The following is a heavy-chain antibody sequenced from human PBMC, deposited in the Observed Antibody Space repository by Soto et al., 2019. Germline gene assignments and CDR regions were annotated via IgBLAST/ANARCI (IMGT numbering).Heavy chain of an antibody. CDR3: AKDSSGYHDY. D-gene: IGHD3-22*01. Sequence: PGGSLRLSCAASGFTFSSYAMSWGRQAPGKGLEGGAAISGNGGSTYYADSVKGRLTISRDNSKNTLYLHMNSLRAEDTAVYYCAKDSSGYHDYWGQGTLVTVSS. V-gene: IGHV3-23*01. CDR1: GFTFSSYA. CDR2: ISGNGGST. J-gene: IGHJ4*02.